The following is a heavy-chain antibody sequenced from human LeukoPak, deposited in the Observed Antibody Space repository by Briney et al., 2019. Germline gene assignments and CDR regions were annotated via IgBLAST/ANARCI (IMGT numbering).Heavy chain of an antibody. D-gene: IGHD2-2*01. Sequence: QPGGSLRLSCAASGFTFDDYAMHWVRQAPGKGLEWVSGISWNSGSIGYADSVKGRFTISRDNAKNSLYLQMNSLRAEDTALYYCAKAPLGDWVVVPAASETYFDYWGQGTLVTVSS. CDR2: ISWNSGSI. CDR3: AKAPLGDWVVVPAASETYFDY. V-gene: IGHV3-9*01. J-gene: IGHJ4*02. CDR1: GFTFDDYA.